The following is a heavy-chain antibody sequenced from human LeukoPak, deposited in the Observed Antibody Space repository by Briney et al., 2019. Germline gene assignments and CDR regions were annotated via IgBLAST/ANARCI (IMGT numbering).Heavy chain of an antibody. CDR1: GYTFTSYD. Sequence: ASVKVSCKASGYTFTSYDINWVRQATGQGLEWMGWMNPNSGNTGYAQKFQGRVTMTRNTSISTAYMELSSLRSEDTAVYYCARRLRSKNWFDPWGQGTLVTVSS. CDR2: MNPNSGNT. CDR3: ARRLRSKNWFDP. V-gene: IGHV1-8*01. J-gene: IGHJ5*02. D-gene: IGHD4-17*01.